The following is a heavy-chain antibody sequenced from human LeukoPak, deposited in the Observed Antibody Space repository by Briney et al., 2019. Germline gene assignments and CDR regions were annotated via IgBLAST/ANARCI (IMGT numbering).Heavy chain of an antibody. V-gene: IGHV3-21*01. D-gene: IGHD3-10*01. CDR3: ARVGTMVRPMDV. Sequence: GGSLRLSCAASGFTFSSYSMNWVRQAPGKGVEGVSSISSSSSYIYYADSVKGRFTISRDNAKNSLYLQMNSLRAEDTAVYCCARVGTMVRPMDVWGKGTTVTVSS. CDR2: ISSSSSYI. J-gene: IGHJ6*04. CDR1: GFTFSSYS.